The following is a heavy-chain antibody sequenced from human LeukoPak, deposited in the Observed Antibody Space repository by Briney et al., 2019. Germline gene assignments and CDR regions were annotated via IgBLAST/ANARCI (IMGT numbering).Heavy chain of an antibody. Sequence: ASVKVSCKASGYTFTNYGITWVRQAPGQGLEWMGWISAYTGHRNYAPKVQDRVTMHTDTSTNTAYMELKSLTDDDTPVYYFARDRYNWSEAGDLWGQGTLVTVSS. V-gene: IGHV1-18*01. CDR3: ARDRYNWSEAGDL. D-gene: IGHD1-20*01. CDR1: GYTFTNYG. CDR2: ISAYTGHR. J-gene: IGHJ5*02.